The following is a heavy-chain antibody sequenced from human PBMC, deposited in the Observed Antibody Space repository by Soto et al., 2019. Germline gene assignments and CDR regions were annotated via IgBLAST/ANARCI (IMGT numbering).Heavy chain of an antibody. CDR1: GFTFSRYA. Sequence: DVQLLESGGGLVQPEWSLRLSCAAAGFTFSRYAMGWVRQGPGKGLEWVAVVSIGGSTHYADSVRCRFTISRDNSKNTLSLQMNSLTAEDTAVYFCAKRRGAGGHFDYWGQGALVTVSS. CDR2: VSIGGST. D-gene: IGHD2-15*01. J-gene: IGHJ4*02. V-gene: IGHV3-23*01. CDR3: AKRRGAGGHFDY.